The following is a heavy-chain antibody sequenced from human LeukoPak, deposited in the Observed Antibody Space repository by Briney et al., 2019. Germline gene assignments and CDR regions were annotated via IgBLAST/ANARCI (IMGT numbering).Heavy chain of an antibody. CDR1: GGSFSGYY. J-gene: IGHJ6*02. V-gene: IGHV4-34*01. CDR3: ARRPGYDFWSGHWYGMDV. CDR2: INHSGST. D-gene: IGHD3-3*01. Sequence: SETLSLTCAVYGGSFSGYYWSWIRQPPGKGLEWIGEINHSGSTNYNPSLKSRVTISVDTSKNQFSLKLSSVTAADTAVYYCARRPGYDFWSGHWYGMDVWGQGTTVTVSS.